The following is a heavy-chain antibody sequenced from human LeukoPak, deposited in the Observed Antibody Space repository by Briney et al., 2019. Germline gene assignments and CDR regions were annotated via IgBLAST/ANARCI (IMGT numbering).Heavy chain of an antibody. V-gene: IGHV4-59*08. Sequence: SETLSLTCTVSGGSISSYYWSWIRQPPGKGLEWIGYIYYSGGTNYNPSLQSRVTISVDTSKNQFSLKLNSVTAADTAVYYCARRGSSGSPEVLWGQGTLVTVSS. J-gene: IGHJ4*02. CDR2: IYYSGGT. CDR1: GGSISSYY. D-gene: IGHD6-19*01. CDR3: ARRGSSGSPEVL.